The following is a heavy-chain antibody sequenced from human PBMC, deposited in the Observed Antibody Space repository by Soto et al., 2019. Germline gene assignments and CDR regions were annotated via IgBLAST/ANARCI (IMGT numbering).Heavy chain of an antibody. CDR2: IYYSGST. J-gene: IGHJ6*02. CDR1: GGSIGSSSYY. D-gene: IGHD6-6*01. Sequence: KSSETLSLTCTVSGGSIGSSSYYWGWIRQPPGKGLEWIGSIYYSGSTYYNPSLKSRVTISVDTSKNQFSLKLSSVTAADTAVYYCASPVRSSSGDNYYYYGMDVWGQGTTVTVSS. CDR3: ASPVRSSSGDNYYYYGMDV. V-gene: IGHV4-39*01.